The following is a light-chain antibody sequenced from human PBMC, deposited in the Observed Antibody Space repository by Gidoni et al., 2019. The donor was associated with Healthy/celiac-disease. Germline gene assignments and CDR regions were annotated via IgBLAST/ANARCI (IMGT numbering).Light chain of an antibody. CDR3: QQYGSSCS. Sequence: EIVLTRPPLTLSLPPGEPAPLSCRASQSVSSSYLGWYQQKPGQAPLLIIYGATSRAAGIPERFGGSGAATDFTLTSSRLEPEDFAVYYCQQYGSSCSFGQGTKLEIK. V-gene: IGKV3-20*01. CDR1: QSVSSSY. CDR2: GAT. J-gene: IGKJ2*04.